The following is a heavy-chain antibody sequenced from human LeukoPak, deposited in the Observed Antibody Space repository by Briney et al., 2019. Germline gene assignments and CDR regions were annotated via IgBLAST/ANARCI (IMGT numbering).Heavy chain of an antibody. V-gene: IGHV1-46*01. J-gene: IGHJ6*02. Sequence: ASVKVSCKASGYTFTSYYMHWVRQAPGQGLEWMGIINPSGGSTSYAQKFQGRVTMTRGTSTSTVYMELSSLRSEDTAVYYCARGGVSGGHSSSWYQELYYYYGMDVWGQGTTVTVSS. CDR2: INPSGGST. CDR3: ARGGVSGGHSSSWYQELYYYYGMDV. CDR1: GYTFTSYY. D-gene: IGHD6-13*01.